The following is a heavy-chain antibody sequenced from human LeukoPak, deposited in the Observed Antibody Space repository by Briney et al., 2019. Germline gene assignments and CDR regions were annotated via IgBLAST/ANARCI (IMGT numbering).Heavy chain of an antibody. CDR2: ISGSGGST. J-gene: IGHJ4*02. CDR3: AKRRQYLGIVGATGYFDY. V-gene: IGHV3-23*01. Sequence: GGSLRLSCAASGFTFSSYAMSWVRQAPGKGLEWVSAISGSGGSTYYADSVKGRFTISRDNSKNTLYLQMNSLRAEDTAVYYCAKRRQYLGIVGATGYFDYWGQGTLVTVSS. CDR1: GFTFSSYA. D-gene: IGHD1-26*01.